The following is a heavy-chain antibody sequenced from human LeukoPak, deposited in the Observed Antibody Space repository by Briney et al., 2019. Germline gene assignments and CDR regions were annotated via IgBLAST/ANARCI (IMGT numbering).Heavy chain of an antibody. V-gene: IGHV4-39*07. CDR2: IFYSGNT. Sequence: SETPSLTCTVSGGSISSSSFYWGWIRQPPGKGLEWIGSIFYSGNTYYTPSLQSRVTMSLDTSKSQFSLSLTSVTAADTAVYYCARQIAVVEPTDPNWFDSWGQGTLVTVSS. J-gene: IGHJ5*01. CDR3: ARQIAVVEPTDPNWFDS. CDR1: GGSISSSSFY. D-gene: IGHD2-21*01.